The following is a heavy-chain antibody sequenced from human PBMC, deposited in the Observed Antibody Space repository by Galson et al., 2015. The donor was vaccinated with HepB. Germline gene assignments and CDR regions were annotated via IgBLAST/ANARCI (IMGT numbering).Heavy chain of an antibody. J-gene: IGHJ4*02. V-gene: IGHV3-30-3*01. CDR3: ARETRPSYYDFWSGYRLSWPVDY. CDR2: ISYDGSNK. CDR1: GFTFSSYA. Sequence: SLRLSCAASGFTFSSYAMHWVRQAPGKGLEWVAVISYDGSNKYYADSVKGRFTISRDNSKNTLYLQMNSLRAEDTAVYYCARETRPSYYDFWSGYRLSWPVDYWGQGTLVTVSS. D-gene: IGHD3-3*01.